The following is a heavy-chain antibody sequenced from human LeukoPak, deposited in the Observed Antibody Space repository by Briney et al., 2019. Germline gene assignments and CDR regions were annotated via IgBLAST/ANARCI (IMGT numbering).Heavy chain of an antibody. CDR1: GYTFTSYG. V-gene: IGHV1-18*01. CDR3: ARDHEDGYSYGIDY. Sequence: ASVKVSCKASGYTFTSYGISRVRQAPGQGLEWMGWISAYNGNTNYAQKLQGRVTMTTDTSTSTAYMELRSLRSDDTAVYYCARDHEDGYSYGIDYWGQGTLVTVSS. J-gene: IGHJ4*02. D-gene: IGHD5-18*01. CDR2: ISAYNGNT.